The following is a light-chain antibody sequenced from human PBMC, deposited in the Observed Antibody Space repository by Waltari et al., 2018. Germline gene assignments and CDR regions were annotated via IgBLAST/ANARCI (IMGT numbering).Light chain of an antibody. J-gene: IGKJ1*01. CDR1: QSVGTS. CDR3: QQYDDWPRT. V-gene: IGKV3-15*01. CDR2: RAS. Sequence: EIVMTQSPAPLSVSPGDRVTFSCRASQSVGTSFAWYQQRPGRAPRILVYRASTRASDIPARFSGSGSGTDFTLSISTLQSEDFAVYYCQQYDDWPRTFGQGTKVEIK.